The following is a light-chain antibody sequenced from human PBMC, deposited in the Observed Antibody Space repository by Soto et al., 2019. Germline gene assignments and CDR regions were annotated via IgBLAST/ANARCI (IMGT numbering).Light chain of an antibody. CDR2: AAS. J-gene: IGKJ1*01. CDR1: QGVGND. Sequence: DLQMTQSPSSLSASVGDRVTITCRASQGVGNDLAWFQQQPGKAPKRLIYAASTLQSGVPSRFSGSESGTEFTLTIASLQPEDFATYYCLQHTTYPWTFGPGTKVEIK. V-gene: IGKV1-17*01. CDR3: LQHTTYPWT.